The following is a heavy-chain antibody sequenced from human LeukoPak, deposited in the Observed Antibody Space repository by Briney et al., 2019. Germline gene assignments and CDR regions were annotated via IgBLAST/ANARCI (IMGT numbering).Heavy chain of an antibody. CDR3: ARHDRDCSSTSCYRAYYYGMDV. Sequence: SETLSLTCTVSGGSISSYYWSWIRQPPGKGLEWIGYIYYSGSTNYNPSLKSRVTISVDTSKNQFSLKLSSVTAADTAVYYCARHDRDCSSTSCYRAYYYGMDVWGQGTTVTVSS. CDR1: GGSISSYY. V-gene: IGHV4-59*08. CDR2: IYYSGST. D-gene: IGHD2-2*01. J-gene: IGHJ6*02.